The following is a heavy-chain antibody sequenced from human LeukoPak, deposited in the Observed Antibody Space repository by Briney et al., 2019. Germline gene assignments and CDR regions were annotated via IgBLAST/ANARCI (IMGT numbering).Heavy chain of an antibody. CDR3: ARDLRYYFDY. CDR2: INPNSGGT. Sequence: ASVKVSCKASGYIFTGYYMHWVRQAPGQGLEWMGWINPNSGGTNYAHKFQGRVTMTRDTSISTAYMELRSLRSDDTAVYYCARDLRYYFDYWGQGTLVTVSS. J-gene: IGHJ4*02. CDR1: GYIFTGYY. D-gene: IGHD3-9*01. V-gene: IGHV1-2*07.